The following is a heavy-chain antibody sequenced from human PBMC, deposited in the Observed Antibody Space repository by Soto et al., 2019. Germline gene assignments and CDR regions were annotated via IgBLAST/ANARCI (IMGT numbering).Heavy chain of an antibody. CDR3: ARMASAGTLNWFDP. V-gene: IGHV1-8*02. CDR1: GYTFINFD. D-gene: IGHD6-13*01. Sequence: GASVKVFSKASGYTFINFDITWVRQAAGQALEWLGWMNPGSGKTGYASKFQGRVAMTRDASTGTSHLELSSLTSDDTAVYYCARMASAGTLNWFDPWGQGTLVTVSS. J-gene: IGHJ5*02. CDR2: MNPGSGKT.